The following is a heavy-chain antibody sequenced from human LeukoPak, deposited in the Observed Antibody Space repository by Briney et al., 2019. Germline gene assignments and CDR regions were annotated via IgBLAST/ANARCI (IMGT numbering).Heavy chain of an antibody. J-gene: IGHJ4*02. CDR3: ARVYYDNSGYYPYYFDY. CDR2: MNPNSDNT. D-gene: IGHD3-22*01. V-gene: IGHV1-8*01. Sequence: ASVKVSCKASGYTFPSYDINWVRQATGQGLEWMGWMNPNSDNTGYAQKFPGRVTMTRNTSISTAYMELSSLRSEDTAVYYCARVYYDNSGYYPYYFDYWGQGTLVTVSS. CDR1: GYTFPSYD.